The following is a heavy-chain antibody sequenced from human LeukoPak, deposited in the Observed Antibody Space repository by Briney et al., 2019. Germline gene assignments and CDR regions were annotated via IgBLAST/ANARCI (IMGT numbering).Heavy chain of an antibody. CDR1: GGSISSYY. V-gene: IGHV4-59*01. Sequence: SETLSLTCTVSGGSISSYYWSWIRQPPGKGLEWIGYIYYSGSTNYNPSLKSRVTISVDTPKNQFSLKLSSVTAADTAVYYCARDKELLLDYWGPGTLVTVSS. J-gene: IGHJ4*02. CDR2: IYYSGST. CDR3: ARDKELLLDY. D-gene: IGHD2-15*01.